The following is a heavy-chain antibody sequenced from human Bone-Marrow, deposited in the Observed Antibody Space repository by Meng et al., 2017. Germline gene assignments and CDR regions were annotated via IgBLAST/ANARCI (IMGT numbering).Heavy chain of an antibody. CDR3: ARGIAAAGINNWFDP. Sequence: GESLKISCAASGFTFSGYWMHWVRQTPGEGLVWVSRINADGSFSNNADSVKGRFTVSRDNSKNTLYLQMNSLRAEDTAVYYCARGIAAAGINNWFDPWGQGTLVTVSS. J-gene: IGHJ5*02. D-gene: IGHD6-13*01. V-gene: IGHV3-74*01. CDR2: INADGSFS. CDR1: GFTFSGYW.